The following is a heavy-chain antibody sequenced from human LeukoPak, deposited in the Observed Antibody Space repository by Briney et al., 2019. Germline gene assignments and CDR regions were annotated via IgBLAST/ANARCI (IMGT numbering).Heavy chain of an antibody. D-gene: IGHD2-2*01. CDR2: INGGGGGGT. CDR1: GFTFSNYA. V-gene: IGHV3-23*01. J-gene: IGHJ5*02. CDR3: AASLPNIVVVPAAKGPFGS. Sequence: GGSLRLSCAASGFTFSNYAMSWGRQAPGKGLEWVSGINGGGGGGTFHADSVRGRFTISRDNSKNTLYLQMSSLRAEDTAVYYCAASLPNIVVVPAAKGPFGSWGQGTLVTVSS.